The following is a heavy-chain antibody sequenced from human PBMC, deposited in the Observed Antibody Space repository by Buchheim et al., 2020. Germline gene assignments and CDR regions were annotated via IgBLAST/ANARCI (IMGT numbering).Heavy chain of an antibody. Sequence: QVQLVESGGGVVQPGRSLRLSCVGSGFTFSIYGIHWVRRAPGKGLEWVSAISSDGHNQYYVDSVKGRFTISRDDSKYTPYLQMNSLRDEDTAVYYCVRDETYSSGWYAVGLWGQGTL. CDR2: ISSDGHNQ. J-gene: IGHJ1*01. CDR3: VRDETYSSGWYAVGL. V-gene: IGHV3-30*03. D-gene: IGHD6-19*01. CDR1: GFTFSIYG.